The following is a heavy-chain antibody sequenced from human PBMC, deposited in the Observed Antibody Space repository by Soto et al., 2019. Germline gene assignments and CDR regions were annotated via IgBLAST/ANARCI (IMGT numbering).Heavy chain of an antibody. Sequence: GGSLRLSCAASGFTFSNAWMNWVRQAPGKGLEWVGRIKRKTDGGTTDYAAPVKGRFTISRDDSKNTLYLQMNSLKTEDTAVYYCTTDPWHGMDVWGQGTTVTVSS. J-gene: IGHJ6*02. CDR3: TTDPWHGMDV. CDR1: GFTFSNAW. CDR2: IKRKTDGGTT. V-gene: IGHV3-15*07.